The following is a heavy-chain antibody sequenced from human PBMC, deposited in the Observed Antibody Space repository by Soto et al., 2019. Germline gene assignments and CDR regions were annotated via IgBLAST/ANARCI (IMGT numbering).Heavy chain of an antibody. D-gene: IGHD6-6*01. CDR3: ARDGKYSSSSYYCYCGMDV. V-gene: IGHV1-2*04. J-gene: IGHJ6*02. CDR2: INPNSGGT. Sequence: QVQLVQSGAEVKKPGASVKVSCKASGYTFTGYYMHWVRQAPGQGLEWMGWINPNSGGTNYARKFQGWVTMTRDTSLSTAYLELSRLRCDDAAVYYCARDGKYSSSSYYCYCGMDVWGQGTTVTVSS. CDR1: GYTFTGYY.